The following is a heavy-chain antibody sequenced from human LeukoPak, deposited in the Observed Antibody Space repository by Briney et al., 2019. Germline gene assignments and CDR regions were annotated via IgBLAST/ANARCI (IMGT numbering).Heavy chain of an antibody. CDR1: GFTVSSNY. D-gene: IGHD1-14*01. CDR2: IYSGGST. CDR3: ARDVPANDYYYYGMDV. Sequence: GGSLRLSCAASGFTVSSNYMSWVRQAPGKGLEWVSVIYSGGSTYYADSVKGRFTISRDNSKNTLYLQMNSLRAEDTAVYYCARDVPANDYYYYGMDVWGQGTTVTVSS. J-gene: IGHJ6*02. V-gene: IGHV3-53*01.